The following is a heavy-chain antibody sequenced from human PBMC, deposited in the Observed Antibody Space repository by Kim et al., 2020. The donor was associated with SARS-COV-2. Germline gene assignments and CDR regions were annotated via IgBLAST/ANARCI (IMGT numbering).Heavy chain of an antibody. CDR2: INAGNGNT. V-gene: IGHV1-3*01. J-gene: IGHJ5*02. Sequence: ASVKVSCKASGYTFTSYAMHWVRQAPGQRLEWMGWINAGNGNTKYSQKFQGRVTITRDTSASTAYMELSSLRSEDTAVYYCARSVNDILTGYYKHNWFDPWGQGTLVTVSS. CDR1: GYTFTSYA. D-gene: IGHD3-9*01. CDR3: ARSVNDILTGYYKHNWFDP.